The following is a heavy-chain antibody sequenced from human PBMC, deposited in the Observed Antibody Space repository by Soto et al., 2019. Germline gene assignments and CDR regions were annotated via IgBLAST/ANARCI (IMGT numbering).Heavy chain of an antibody. CDR2: ISYDGSNK. J-gene: IGHJ4*02. CDR3: ARDRRYSSGTLDY. V-gene: IGHV3-30-3*01. D-gene: IGHD6-19*01. CDR1: GFTFSSYA. Sequence: QVQLVESGGGVVQPGRSLRLSCAASGFTFSSYAMHWVRQAPGKGLEWVAVISYDGSNKYYADSVKGRFTISTDNSKNTLYLQMNSLRAEDTAVYYCARDRRYSSGTLDYWGQGTLVTVSS.